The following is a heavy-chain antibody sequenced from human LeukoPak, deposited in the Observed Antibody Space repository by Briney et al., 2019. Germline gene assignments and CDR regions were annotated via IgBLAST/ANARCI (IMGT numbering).Heavy chain of an antibody. CDR3: ARGEYYGSGSYYTYYFDY. J-gene: IGHJ4*02. D-gene: IGHD3-10*01. CDR1: GGSISSYY. CDR2: IYYSGST. V-gene: IGHV4-59*01. Sequence: SETLSLTCTVSGGSISSYYWSWIRQPPGKGLEWIGYIYYSGSTNYNPSLKSRVTISVDTSKNQFSLELSSVTAADTAVYYCARGEYYGSGSYYTYYFDYWGQGTLVTVSS.